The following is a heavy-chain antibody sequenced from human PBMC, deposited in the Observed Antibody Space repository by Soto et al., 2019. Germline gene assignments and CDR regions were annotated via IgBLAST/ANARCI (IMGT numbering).Heavy chain of an antibody. V-gene: IGHV5-10-1*01. J-gene: IGHJ6*02. D-gene: IGHD6-6*01. Sequence: GESLKISCKGSGYSFTSYWISWVRQMPGKGLEWMGRIDPSDSYTNYSPSFQGHVTISADKSISTAYLQWSSLKASDTAMYYCASPEYSSSFDYYYYYGMDVWGQGTTVTVSS. CDR1: GYSFTSYW. CDR3: ASPEYSSSFDYYYYYGMDV. CDR2: IDPSDSYT.